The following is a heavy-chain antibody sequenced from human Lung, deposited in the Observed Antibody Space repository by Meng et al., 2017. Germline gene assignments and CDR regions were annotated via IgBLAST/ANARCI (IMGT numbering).Heavy chain of an antibody. D-gene: IGHD2-21*01. CDR2: IHHSGSA. Sequence: QVQLQESGPGLVEPSQTLSLTCTVSGGSMSSGNYYWSWIRQPPGKGLEWIGYIHHSGSAYYNPSLKSRVSISVDTSKIQFSLNLNSMTAADTAVYYCASFDHIPRRNYFDYWGQGTLVTVSS. CDR1: GGSMSSGNYY. J-gene: IGHJ4*02. CDR3: ASFDHIPRRNYFDY. V-gene: IGHV4-30-4*01.